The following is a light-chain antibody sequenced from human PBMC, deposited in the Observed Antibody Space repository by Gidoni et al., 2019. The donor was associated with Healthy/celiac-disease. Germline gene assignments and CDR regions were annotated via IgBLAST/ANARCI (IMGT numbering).Light chain of an antibody. CDR2: AAS. J-gene: IGKJ4*01. V-gene: IGKV1-9*01. CDR1: QGISSY. Sequence: DIQLTQSPSFLSASGGGRVTITCRASQGISSYLSWYQQKPGKAPKLLIYAASTLQSGVPSRFSGSGSVTEFTLTISSLQPEYFATYYCQQLNSYPLTFGGGTKVEIK. CDR3: QQLNSYPLT.